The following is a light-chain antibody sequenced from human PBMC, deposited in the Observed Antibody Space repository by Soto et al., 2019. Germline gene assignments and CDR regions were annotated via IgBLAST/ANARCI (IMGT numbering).Light chain of an antibody. V-gene: IGKV1-9*01. CDR2: DAS. CDR3: QQFNVYPLT. J-gene: IGKJ4*01. CDR1: QGIRDS. Sequence: DIQLTQSPSFLSASVGDRVTITCRASQGIRDSLAWYQQKPGKAPNLLIYDASTLQSGVPSRFSGSTSGTEFTLTISSLQPEDFATYYCQQFNVYPLTFGGGTKVGIK.